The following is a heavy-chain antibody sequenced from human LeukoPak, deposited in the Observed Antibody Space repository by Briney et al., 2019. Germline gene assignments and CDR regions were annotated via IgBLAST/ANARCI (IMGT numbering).Heavy chain of an antibody. Sequence: SETLSLTCTVSGXSISSDYWSWIRQPPGKGLEWIGYIYYSGSTNYNPSLKSRVTVSVDTSKNQFSLKLSSVTAADTAVYYCARELAYCSGDCYPRYFDLWGRGTLVTVSS. J-gene: IGHJ2*01. V-gene: IGHV4-59*01. CDR1: GXSISSDY. D-gene: IGHD2-21*02. CDR3: ARELAYCSGDCYPRYFDL. CDR2: IYYSGST.